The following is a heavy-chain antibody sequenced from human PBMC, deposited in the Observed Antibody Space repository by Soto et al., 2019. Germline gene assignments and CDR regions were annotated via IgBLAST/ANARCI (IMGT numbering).Heavy chain of an antibody. CDR2: IWYDGSVR. J-gene: IGHJ4*02. D-gene: IGHD1-26*01. CDR3: ARGGKWEILLRL. CDR1: GFSFSDYG. Sequence: QVQLVESGGGVVRPGTSLRLSCEGSGFSFSDYGMNWVRQAPGKGLEWVAVIWYDGSVRRYADSVKGRFTISRYISKNTLYLQMNSLRVEDTAVYFCARGGKWEILLRLWGQGTLVTVSS. V-gene: IGHV3-33*01.